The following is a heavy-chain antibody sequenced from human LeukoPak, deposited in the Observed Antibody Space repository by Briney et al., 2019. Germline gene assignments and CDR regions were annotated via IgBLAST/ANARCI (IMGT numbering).Heavy chain of an antibody. CDR2: ISNSGHII. J-gene: IGHJ1*01. CDR3: ARTRGPLLPEH. V-gene: IGHV3-11*04. CDR1: GFIFSDYY. D-gene: IGHD3-22*01. Sequence: GGSLRLSCAASGFIFSDYYMSWIRQSPGKGLEWVSHISNSGHIIYYADSVKGRFTISRDNAKNSLYLQMNSLRAEDTAVYYCARTRGPLLPEHWGQGTLVTVSS.